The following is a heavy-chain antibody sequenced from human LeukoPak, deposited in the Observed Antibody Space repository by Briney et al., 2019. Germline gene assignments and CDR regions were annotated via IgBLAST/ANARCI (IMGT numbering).Heavy chain of an antibody. J-gene: IGHJ6*03. CDR3: ARDQKMATSYYYYYMDV. CDR2: ISSSGSTI. D-gene: IGHD5-24*01. Sequence: GGSLRLSCAASGFTFSSYEMNWVRQAPGKGLEWVSYISSSGSTIYYADSVKGRFTISRDNAKNTLYLQMNSLRAEDTAVYYCARDQKMATSYYYYYMDVWGKGTTVTISS. CDR1: GFTFSSYE. V-gene: IGHV3-48*03.